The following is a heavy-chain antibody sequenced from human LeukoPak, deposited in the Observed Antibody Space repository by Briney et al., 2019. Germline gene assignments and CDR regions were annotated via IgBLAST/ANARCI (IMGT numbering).Heavy chain of an antibody. Sequence: SETLSLTCIVSGDSVSGYYWSWIRQPAGKGLEWIGRFYASGSITYNPSLQSRVTISVDTSKNQVSLRMNSVTAADTAVYFCARSGVGFTEKFDRWGQGAPVTVSS. J-gene: IGHJ4*02. V-gene: IGHV4-4*07. D-gene: IGHD1-26*01. CDR2: FYASGSI. CDR1: GDSVSGYY. CDR3: ARSGVGFTEKFDR.